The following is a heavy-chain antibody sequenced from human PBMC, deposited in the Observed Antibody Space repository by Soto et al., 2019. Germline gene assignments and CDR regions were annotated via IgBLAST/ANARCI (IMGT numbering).Heavy chain of an antibody. CDR1: GYAFTTYG. Sequence: QVHLVQSGAEVKKPGASVKVSCKGSGYAFTTYGITWVRQAPGQGLEWMGWISAHNGNTNYAQKLQGRVTVTRDTSSSTAYLERRSLGSDATAVYYCARGRYGDYWGQGALVTVSS. J-gene: IGHJ4*02. CDR2: ISAHNGNT. V-gene: IGHV1-18*01. CDR3: ARGRYGDY. D-gene: IGHD1-1*01.